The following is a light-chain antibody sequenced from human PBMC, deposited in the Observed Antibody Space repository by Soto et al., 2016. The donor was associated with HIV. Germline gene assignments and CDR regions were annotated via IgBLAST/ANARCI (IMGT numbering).Light chain of an antibody. CDR1: QSLLHSDGKTY. CDR2: EFS. V-gene: IGKV2D-29*02. Sequence: DIVMTQTPLSLSVTPGQPASISCKSSQSLLHSDGKTYLYWYLQKPGQSPQLLIYEFSTRFSGVPDRFSGSGSGTDFTLQISRVEAEDVGMYYCMHGRQNPGTFGQGTKVEIK. J-gene: IGKJ1*01. CDR3: MHGRQNPGT.